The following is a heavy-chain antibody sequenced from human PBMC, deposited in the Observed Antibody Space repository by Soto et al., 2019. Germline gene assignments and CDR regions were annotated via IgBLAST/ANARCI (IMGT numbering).Heavy chain of an antibody. Sequence: GGSLRLSCISSTFTFRNSWMTWVRQAPGKGLEWVANINQDGSEKYYVDSVKGRFTISRDNAKNSLYLQMNSLRAEDTAVYYCARERHADYWGQGTLVTVSS. V-gene: IGHV3-7*05. CDR3: ARERHADY. CDR1: TFTFRNSW. D-gene: IGHD6-25*01. J-gene: IGHJ4*02. CDR2: INQDGSEK.